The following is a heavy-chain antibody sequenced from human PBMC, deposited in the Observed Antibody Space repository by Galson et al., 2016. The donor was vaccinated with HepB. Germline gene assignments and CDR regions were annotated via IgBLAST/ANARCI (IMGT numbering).Heavy chain of an antibody. CDR3: ARHGAWNFEY. CDR1: GYIFTSYA. D-gene: IGHD4-17*01. J-gene: IGHJ4*02. Sequence: SVKVSCKASGYIFTSYAINWVRQAPGQGLEWMGWINTNTGNPTYAQGVTGRFVFSLDTSVSTAYLQINSLKAEDTAVYYCARHGAWNFEYWGQGTLVTVSS. CDR2: INTNTGNP. V-gene: IGHV7-4-1*02.